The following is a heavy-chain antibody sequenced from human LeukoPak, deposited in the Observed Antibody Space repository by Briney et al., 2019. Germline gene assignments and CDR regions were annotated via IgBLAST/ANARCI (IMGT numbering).Heavy chain of an antibody. Sequence: SETLSLTCTVSGGSISSSSYYWGWIRQPPGKGLEWIGSIYYSGSTYYNPSLKSRVTISVDTSKNQFSLKLSSVTAADTAVYYCARGVRYYDSSGYYPRYYFDYWGQGTLVTVSS. D-gene: IGHD3-22*01. J-gene: IGHJ4*02. CDR2: IYYSGST. CDR1: GGSISSSSYY. CDR3: ARGVRYYDSSGYYPRYYFDY. V-gene: IGHV4-39*07.